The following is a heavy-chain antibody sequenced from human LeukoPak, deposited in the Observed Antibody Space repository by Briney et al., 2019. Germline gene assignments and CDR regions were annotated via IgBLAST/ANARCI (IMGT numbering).Heavy chain of an antibody. D-gene: IGHD1-26*01. J-gene: IGHJ4*02. CDR1: GGSISSSSYY. CDR2: MYSSGST. CDR3: ARGGSYTMVKNY. V-gene: IGHV4-39*07. Sequence: SETLSLTCTVSGGSISSSSYYWGCIRQPPGKGLEWIGSMYSSGSTYYNPSLKSRVTISVDTSKNQFSLKLSSVTAADTAVYYCARGGSYTMVKNYWGQGTLVTVSS.